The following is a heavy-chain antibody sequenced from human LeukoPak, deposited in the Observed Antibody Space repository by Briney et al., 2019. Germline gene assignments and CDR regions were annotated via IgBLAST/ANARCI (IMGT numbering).Heavy chain of an antibody. J-gene: IGHJ3*02. Sequence: SETLSLTCTVSGGSIKSSSYYWGWIRQPPGKGLEWIGSIYYSGRTYYNPSLKSRVTISVDTSNNQFSLKLSSVTAADTAVYYCARHVAIFGVVIIYNDAFDIWGQGTMVTVSS. D-gene: IGHD3-3*01. CDR1: GGSIKSSSYY. V-gene: IGHV4-39*01. CDR3: ARHVAIFGVVIIYNDAFDI. CDR2: IYYSGRT.